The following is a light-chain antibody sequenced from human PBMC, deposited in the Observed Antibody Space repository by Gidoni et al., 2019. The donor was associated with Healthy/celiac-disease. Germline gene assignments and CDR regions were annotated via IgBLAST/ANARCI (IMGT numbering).Light chain of an antibody. Sequence: AIQMTQSPSSLSASVGDRVTITCRASQGIRNDLGWYQQKPGKSPKLLIYAASSLQSGVPSRFSGSGSGTDFTLTISSLQPEDFATYYCLQDYNYPLTFGGXTKVEIK. V-gene: IGKV1-6*01. CDR2: AAS. CDR3: LQDYNYPLT. J-gene: IGKJ4*01. CDR1: QGIRND.